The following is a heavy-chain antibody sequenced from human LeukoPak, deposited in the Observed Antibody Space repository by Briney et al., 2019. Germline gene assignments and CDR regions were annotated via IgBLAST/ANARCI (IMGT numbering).Heavy chain of an antibody. J-gene: IGHJ4*02. CDR2: IQNDGKNK. D-gene: IGHD6-6*01. CDR1: GFTFSSHG. V-gene: IGHV3-30*02. Sequence: GGSLRLSCAASGFTFSSHGMHSVRQAPGKGLEWVAFIQNDGKNKKYADSVKGRLTISRDNSKNTLYLQMNSLTVEDTAVYYCARDWGTSSLYLVNWGQGTLVTVSS. CDR3: ARDWGTSSLYLVN.